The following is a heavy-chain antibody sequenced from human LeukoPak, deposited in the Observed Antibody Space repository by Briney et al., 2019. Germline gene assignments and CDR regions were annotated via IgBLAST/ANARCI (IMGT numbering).Heavy chain of an antibody. V-gene: IGHV3-53*01. CDR3: ATRTGPSPYYCDSSGYGSPGAFDI. D-gene: IGHD3-22*01. Sequence: PGGSLRLSCAASGFTVSSNYMSWVRQAPGKGLEWVSVIYSGGSTYYADSVKGRFTISRDNSKNTLYLQMNSLRAEDTAVYYCATRTGPSPYYCDSSGYGSPGAFDIWGQGTMVTVSS. CDR2: IYSGGST. J-gene: IGHJ3*02. CDR1: GFTVSSNY.